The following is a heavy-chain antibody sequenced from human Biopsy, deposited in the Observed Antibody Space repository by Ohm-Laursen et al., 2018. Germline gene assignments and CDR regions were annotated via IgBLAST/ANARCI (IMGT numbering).Heavy chain of an antibody. V-gene: IGHV1-2*02. CDR1: GYIFTGYY. CDR3: ARLTRSTPTTGV. CDR2: LNTNSGDT. J-gene: IGHJ4*02. Sequence: GASVKVSYKASGYIFTGYYMHWVRQAPGQGLEWMGWLNTNSGDTEYAENFQGRVTMTRDTSISTAYMELSRLRSDDTAVYYCARLTRSTPTTGVWGQGTLVTVSS. D-gene: IGHD2-8*01.